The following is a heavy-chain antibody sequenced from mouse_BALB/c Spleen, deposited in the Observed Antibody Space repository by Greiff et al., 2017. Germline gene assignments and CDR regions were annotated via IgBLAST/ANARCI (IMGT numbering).Heavy chain of an antibody. J-gene: IGHJ3*01. D-gene: IGHD2-3*01. Sequence: QVQLQQSGAELVRPGASVTLSCKASGYTFTDYEMHWVKQTPVHGLEWIGAIDPETGGTAYNQKFKGKATLTADKSSSTAYMELRSLTSEDSAVYYCTRGVYDGYYGPYWGQGTLVTVSA. V-gene: IGHV1-15*01. CDR1: GYTFTDYE. CDR2: IDPETGGT. CDR3: TRGVYDGYYGPY.